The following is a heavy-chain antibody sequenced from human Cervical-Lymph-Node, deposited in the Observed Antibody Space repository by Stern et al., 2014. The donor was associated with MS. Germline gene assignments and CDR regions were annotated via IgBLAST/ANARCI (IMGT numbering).Heavy chain of an antibody. D-gene: IGHD4-11*01. CDR2: IWYDGSNK. Sequence: VQLLESGGGVVQPGRSLRLSCAASGFTFSSYGMHWVRQAPGKGLEWVAVIWYDGSNKYYAASVKGRFTISRDNSRNTLYLQMNSLRADDTAVYYCARADGTITSDYWGQGTLVTVSS. J-gene: IGHJ4*02. CDR3: ARADGTITSDY. V-gene: IGHV3-33*01. CDR1: GFTFSSYG.